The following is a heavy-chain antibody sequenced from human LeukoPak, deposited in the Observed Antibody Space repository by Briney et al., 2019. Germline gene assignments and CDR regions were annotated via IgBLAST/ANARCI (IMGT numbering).Heavy chain of an antibody. V-gene: IGHV3-53*01. CDR2: IYSGTNT. D-gene: IGHD3-16*01. Sequence: GSLRLSCAASGFIVSNKYMSWVCQAPGKGLEWVSVIYSGTNTYYADSVQGRFTISRDTSRNTLYLQMNSLRAEDTAVYYCTRLGPYYFDSWGQRTMVIVSS. CDR1: GFIVSNKY. J-gene: IGHJ4*02. CDR3: TRLGPYYFDS.